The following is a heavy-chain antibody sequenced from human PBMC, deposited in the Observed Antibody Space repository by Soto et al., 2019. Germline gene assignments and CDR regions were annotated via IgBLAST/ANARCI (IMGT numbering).Heavy chain of an antibody. CDR1: GFTFSSYA. D-gene: IGHD2-2*01. CDR2: ISYDGSNK. V-gene: IGHV3-30-3*01. CDR3: ARVPSSSSRAHFDY. Sequence: QVQLVESGGGVVQPGRSLRLSCAASGFTFSSYAMHWVRQAPDKGLEWMAVISYDGSNKDYGDSVKGRFTISSDNSKNTMYLQMNSLRAEDTAVYYCARVPSSSSRAHFDYWAQGTLVSVSS. J-gene: IGHJ4*02.